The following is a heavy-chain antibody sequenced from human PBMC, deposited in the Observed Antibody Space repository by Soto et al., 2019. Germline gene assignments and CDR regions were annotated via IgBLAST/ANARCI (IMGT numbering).Heavy chain of an antibody. D-gene: IGHD4-4*01. CDR2: ISYDGSNK. J-gene: IGHJ6*02. CDR3: AKDSKQAGPLYYYYGMDV. V-gene: IGHV3-30*18. Sequence: GGSLRLSCAASGFTFSSYGMHWVRQAPGKGLEWVAVISYDGSNKYYADSVKGRFTISRDNSKNTLYLQMNSLRAEDTAVYYCAKDSKQAGPLYYYYGMDVWGQGTTVTVSS. CDR1: GFTFSSYG.